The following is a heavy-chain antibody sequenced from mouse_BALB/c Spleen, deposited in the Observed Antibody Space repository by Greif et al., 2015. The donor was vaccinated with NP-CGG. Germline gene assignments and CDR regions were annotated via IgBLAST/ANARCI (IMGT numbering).Heavy chain of an antibody. D-gene: IGHD4-1*01. J-gene: IGHJ2*01. Sequence: VKVVESGAELARPGASVKLSCKASGYTFTSYWMQWVKQRPGQGLEWIGAIYPGDGDTRYTQKFKGKATLTADKSSSTAYMQLSSLASEDSAVYYCARKGTGFDYWGQGTTLTVSS. V-gene: IGHV1-87*01. CDR2: IYPGDGDT. CDR3: ARKGTGFDY. CDR1: GYTFTSYW.